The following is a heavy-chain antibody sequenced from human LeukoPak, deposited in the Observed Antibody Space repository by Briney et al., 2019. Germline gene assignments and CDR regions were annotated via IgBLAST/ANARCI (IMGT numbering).Heavy chain of an antibody. Sequence: PSETLSLTCAVYGGSFSGYYWSWIRQPPGKGLEWIGEINHSGSTNYNPSLKSRVTISVDTSKNQFSLKLSSVTAADTAVYYCASVGFWSGYPPIDYWGQGTLVTVSS. D-gene: IGHD3-3*01. V-gene: IGHV4-34*01. CDR3: ASVGFWSGYPPIDY. J-gene: IGHJ4*02. CDR1: GGSFSGYY. CDR2: INHSGST.